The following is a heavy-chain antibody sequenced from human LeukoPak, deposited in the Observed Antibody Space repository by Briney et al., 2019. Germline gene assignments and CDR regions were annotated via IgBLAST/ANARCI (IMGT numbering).Heavy chain of an antibody. V-gene: IGHV4-61*08. D-gene: IGHD6-13*01. CDR3: ARLKQQLVLGYFDY. J-gene: IGHJ4*02. CDR2: TYYSGST. Sequence: SSETLSLTCTVSGGSISSGGYYWSWIRQHPGKGLEWIRYTYYSGSTNYNPSLKSRVTISVDTSKNQFSLKLSSVTAADTAVYYCARLKQQLVLGYFDYWGQGTLVTVSS. CDR1: GGSISSGGYY.